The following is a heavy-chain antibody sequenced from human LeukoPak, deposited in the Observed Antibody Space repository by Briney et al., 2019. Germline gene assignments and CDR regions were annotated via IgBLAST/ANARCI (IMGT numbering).Heavy chain of an antibody. CDR3: ARAMYYYDSSGYEVGY. V-gene: IGHV3-30-3*01. Sequence: PGRSLRLSCAASGFTFSTYTVHWVRQAPGKGLEGVAVISYDGSNKYYADSVKGRFTISRDNSKNTLYLQMSSLRAEDTAVYYCARAMYYYDSSGYEVGYWGQGTLVTVSS. CDR2: ISYDGSNK. J-gene: IGHJ4*02. D-gene: IGHD3-22*01. CDR1: GFTFSTYT.